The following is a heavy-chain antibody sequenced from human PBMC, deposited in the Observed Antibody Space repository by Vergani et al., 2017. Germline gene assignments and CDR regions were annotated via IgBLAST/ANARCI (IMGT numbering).Heavy chain of an antibody. CDR1: GYSISSGYY. CDR3: ARARYSSSPSSAFDP. Sequence: QVQLQESGPGLVKPSETLSLTCTVSGYSISSGYYWGWIRQPPGKGPEWIGSIYHSGSTYYNPSLKSRVTISVDTSKNQFSLKLSSVTAADTAVYYCARARYSSSPSSAFDPWGQGTLVTVSS. CDR2: IYHSGST. D-gene: IGHD6-13*01. J-gene: IGHJ5*02. V-gene: IGHV4-38-2*02.